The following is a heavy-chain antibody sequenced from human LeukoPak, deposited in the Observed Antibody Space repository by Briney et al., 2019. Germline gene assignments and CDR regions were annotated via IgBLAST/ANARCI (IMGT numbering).Heavy chain of an antibody. CDR3: ARGAYGSGSTNWFDP. CDR2: IYSSGST. CDR1: GGSISSYY. J-gene: IGHJ5*02. Sequence: SETLALTCTVSGGSISSYYWSWIRQPAGKGLEWIGRIYSSGSTDYNSSLKSRVTMSVDTSKNQFSLKLSSVTAVDTAVYYCARGAYGSGSTNWFDPWGQGTLVTVSS. V-gene: IGHV4-4*07. D-gene: IGHD3-10*01.